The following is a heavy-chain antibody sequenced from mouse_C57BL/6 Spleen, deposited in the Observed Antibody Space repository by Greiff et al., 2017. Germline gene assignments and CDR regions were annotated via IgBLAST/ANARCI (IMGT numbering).Heavy chain of an antibody. D-gene: IGHD6-5*01. Sequence: VQLQQSGAELVRPGTSVKMSCKASGYTFTNYWIGWAKQRPGHGLEWIGDIYPGGGYINYNEKFKGKATLTADKSSSTAYMQVSRLTSEDSAIYYSARSGGAYNFYYYAMDYWGQGTSVTVSS. V-gene: IGHV1-63*01. CDR1: GYTFTNYW. J-gene: IGHJ4*01. CDR3: ARSGGAYNFYYYAMDY. CDR2: IYPGGGYI.